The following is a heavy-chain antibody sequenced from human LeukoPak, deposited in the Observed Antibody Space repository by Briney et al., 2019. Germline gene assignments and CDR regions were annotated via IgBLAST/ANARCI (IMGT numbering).Heavy chain of an antibody. CDR1: GLTFSYYW. CDR2: IKQDGSEK. CDR3: ARDEHQFYHASSGRFDY. D-gene: IGHD3-22*01. J-gene: IGHJ4*02. Sequence: GSLRLSCAAPGLTFSYYWMGWVRQAPGKGLEWVANIKQDGSEKYYVDSVKGRFTISRDNAKNSLYLQMNSMRAEDTAVYYCARDEHQFYHASSGRFDYWGQGILVTVSS. V-gene: IGHV3-7*04.